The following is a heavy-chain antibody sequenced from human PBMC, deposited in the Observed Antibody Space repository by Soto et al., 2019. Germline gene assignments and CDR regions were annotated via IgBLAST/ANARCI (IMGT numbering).Heavy chain of an antibody. Sequence: HPGGSLRLSCAASGFTFSTYAMSWVRQAPGKGLEWVSAISGSGSSTYYADSVKGRFTISRDNSKNMLYLQMNSLRLDDTAIYYCVRGKVAAGFDYWGQGALVTVSS. V-gene: IGHV3-23*01. D-gene: IGHD6-13*01. CDR1: GFTFSTYA. CDR2: ISGSGSST. CDR3: VRGKVAAGFDY. J-gene: IGHJ4*02.